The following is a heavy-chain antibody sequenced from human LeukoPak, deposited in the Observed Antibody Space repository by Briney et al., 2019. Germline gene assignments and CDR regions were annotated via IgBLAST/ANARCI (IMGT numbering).Heavy chain of an antibody. D-gene: IGHD3-22*01. CDR3: ARDSYYDSSATDY. CDR2: ISSSSSYI. Sequence: GGSLRLSCAASGFTFSSYSMNWVRQAPGKGLEWASSISSSSSYIYYADSVKGRFTISRDNAKNSLYLQMNSLRAEDTAVYYCARDSYYDSSATDYWGQGTLVTVSS. CDR1: GFTFSSYS. V-gene: IGHV3-21*01. J-gene: IGHJ4*02.